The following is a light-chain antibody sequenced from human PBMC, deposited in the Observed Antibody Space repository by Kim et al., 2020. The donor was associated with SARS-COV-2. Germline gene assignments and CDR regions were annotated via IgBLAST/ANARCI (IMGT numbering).Light chain of an antibody. V-gene: IGLV3-1*01. J-gene: IGLJ2*01. Sequence: SYELTQPPSVSVSPGQTASITCSGDKLGDTYASWYQQKPGQSPVLVIYQDTKRPSGIPERFSGSNSGTTATLTISGTQAMDGADYYGQAWDSSTVVFGGGTQLTVL. CDR3: QAWDSSTVV. CDR2: QDT. CDR1: KLGDTY.